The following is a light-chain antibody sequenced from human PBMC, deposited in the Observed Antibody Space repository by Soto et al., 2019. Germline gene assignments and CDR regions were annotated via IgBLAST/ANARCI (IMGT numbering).Light chain of an antibody. CDR1: SSNVGSYDL. V-gene: IGLV2-23*01. CDR3: CSYAGSDTMI. CDR2: EGT. Sequence: QSVLTQPASVSGSPGQSITISCTGTSSNVGSYDLVSWYQQHPGEAPKLMIYEGTKRPSGVSNRFSGSKSGNTASLTISGLQPEDAADYYCCSYAGSDTMIFGGGTKVTVL. J-gene: IGLJ2*01.